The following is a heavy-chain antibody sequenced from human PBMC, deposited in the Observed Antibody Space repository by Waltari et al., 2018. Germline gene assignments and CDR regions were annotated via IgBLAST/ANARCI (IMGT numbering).Heavy chain of an antibody. CDR3: ARANTIAATGMFDY. J-gene: IGHJ4*02. D-gene: IGHD6-13*01. Sequence: QVQLVQSGAEVKKPGASVKVSCKASGYTFTNYAIHWVRQAPGQRLEWMGWINAGNGNTKYSQKFQGRVTITRDTSASTAYMELSGLRSEDTAVYYCARANTIAATGMFDYWGQGTLVTVSS. V-gene: IGHV1-3*01. CDR2: INAGNGNT. CDR1: GYTFTNYA.